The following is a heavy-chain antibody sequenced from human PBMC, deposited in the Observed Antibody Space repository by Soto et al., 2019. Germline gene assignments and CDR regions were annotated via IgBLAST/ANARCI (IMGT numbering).Heavy chain of an antibody. J-gene: IGHJ4*02. V-gene: IGHV1-46*01. Sequence: ASVKVSCKASGYTFTSYYMHWVRQAPGQGLEWMGIINPSGGSTSYAQKFQGRVTMTRDTSTSTVYMELSSLRSEDTAVYYCARLRDYYDSSGYAQDYWGQGTLVIVSS. CDR2: INPSGGST. D-gene: IGHD3-22*01. CDR3: ARLRDYYDSSGYAQDY. CDR1: GYTFTSYY.